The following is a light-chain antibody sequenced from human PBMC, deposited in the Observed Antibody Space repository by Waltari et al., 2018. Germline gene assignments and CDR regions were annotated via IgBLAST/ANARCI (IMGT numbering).Light chain of an antibody. CDR1: AFPRKY. CDR3: YSTDSTGNLWV. J-gene: IGLJ3*02. V-gene: IGLV3-10*01. Sequence: SYELTQPPSVSVSPGPTSRIACAGHAFPRKYVYWYQQKPGQAPKLVIYADNTRPSGISERFSASSSGTLATLSIAGAQIEDEADYYCYSTDSTGNLWVFGGGTKVNVL. CDR2: ADN.